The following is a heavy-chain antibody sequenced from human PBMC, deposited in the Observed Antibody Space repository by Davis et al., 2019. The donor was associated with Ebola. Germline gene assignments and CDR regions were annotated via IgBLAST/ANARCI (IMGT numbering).Heavy chain of an antibody. D-gene: IGHD6-6*01. CDR3: AKGVRSTSSVSY. V-gene: IGHV3-23*01. J-gene: IGHJ4*02. CDR2: VSGSGST. Sequence: GESLKISCAASGFTFSSYAMSWVRQAPGKGLEWVSSVSGSGSTYYADSVKGRFTISRDNSKNTLYLQMNSLRAEDTALYYCAKGVRSTSSVSYWGQGTLVTVSS. CDR1: GFTFSSYA.